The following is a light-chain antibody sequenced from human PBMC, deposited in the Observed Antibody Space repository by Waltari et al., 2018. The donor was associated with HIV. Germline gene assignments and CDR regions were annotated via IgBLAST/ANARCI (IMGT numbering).Light chain of an antibody. V-gene: IGKV2-28*01. J-gene: IGKJ1*01. CDR1: QSLYHSNGYNY. Sequence: DIVMTQSPLSLPVTPGEPASISCRSSQSLYHSNGYNYLDWYVQRPGQSPQLLIYLGSVRASGVPDRFSGSGSGTDFTLEISRLEAEDVGVYYCQQYNNWPRTFGQGTKVEIK. CDR3: QQYNNWPRT. CDR2: LGS.